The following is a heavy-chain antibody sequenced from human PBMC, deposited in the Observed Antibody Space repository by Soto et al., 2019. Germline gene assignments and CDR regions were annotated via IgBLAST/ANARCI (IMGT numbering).Heavy chain of an antibody. V-gene: IGHV3-23*01. CDR1: GFTFYNYA. CDR3: AKNGLDSLATYCTTGDCHYAFDV. J-gene: IGHJ3*01. D-gene: IGHD2-8*01. Sequence: EVQLLESGGGLVRPGGSLRLCCGASGFTFYNYAMNWVRQAPGKGLEWGSTMSGGGDGTYYANSLKGRLTSSRDNSSNPVYLQVNTLRAEDTAVYYWAKNGLDSLATYCTTGDCHYAFDVWGQGTLVTVSS. CDR2: MSGGGDGT.